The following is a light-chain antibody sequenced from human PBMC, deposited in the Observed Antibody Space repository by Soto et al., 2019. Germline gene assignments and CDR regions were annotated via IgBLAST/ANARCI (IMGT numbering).Light chain of an antibody. V-gene: IGLV1-40*01. CDR3: QSYDSSLSDV. CDR1: SSNIGAGYD. CDR2: GNS. J-gene: IGLJ1*01. Sequence: QLVLTQPPSVSGAPGQRVTIPCTGSSSNIGAGYDVHWYQQLPGTVPKLLIYGNSNRPSGVPDRFSGSKSGTSASLAITGLQAEDEADYYCQSYDSSLSDVFGTGTKLTVL.